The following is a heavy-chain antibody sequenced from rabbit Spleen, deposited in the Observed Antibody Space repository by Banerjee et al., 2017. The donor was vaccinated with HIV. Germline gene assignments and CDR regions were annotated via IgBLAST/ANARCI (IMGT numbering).Heavy chain of an antibody. D-gene: IGHD6-1*01. CDR1: GFSFSSSDY. Sequence: QSLEESGGGLVQPEGSLTLTCKASGFSFSSSDYICWVRQAPGKGLEWISCIAGSSSGFTYSATWATGRLTISKTSSTTVTLQMTSLTVADTAPYFCAREKSGNFGYDLWGPGTLVTVS. CDR2: IAGSSSGFT. J-gene: IGHJ4*01. V-gene: IGHV1S40*01. CDR3: AREKSGNFGYDL.